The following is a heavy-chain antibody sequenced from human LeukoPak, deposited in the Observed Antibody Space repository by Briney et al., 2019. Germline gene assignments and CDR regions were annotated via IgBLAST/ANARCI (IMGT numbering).Heavy chain of an antibody. CDR3: AREGYSYGYHYYYGMDV. D-gene: IGHD5-18*01. Sequence: GGSLRLSCAASGFTFSSYSMNWVRQAPGKGLEWVSVIYSGGSTYYADSVKGRFTISRDNSKNTLYLQMNSLRAEDTAVYYCAREGYSYGYHYYYGMDVWGQGTTVTVSS. J-gene: IGHJ6*02. CDR2: IYSGGST. CDR1: GFTFSSYS. V-gene: IGHV3-66*01.